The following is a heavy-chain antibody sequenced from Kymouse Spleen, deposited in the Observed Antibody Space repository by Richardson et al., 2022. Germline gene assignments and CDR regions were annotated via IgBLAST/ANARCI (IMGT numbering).Heavy chain of an antibody. CDR3: ARRYSSGWLGAFDI. Sequence: QLQLQESGPGLVKPSETLSLTCTVSGGSISSSSYYWGWIRQPPGKGLEWIGSIYYSGSTYYNPSLKSRVTISVDTSKNQFSLKLSSVTAADTAVYYCARRYSSGWLGAFDIWGQGTMVTVSS. D-gene: IGHD6-19*01. CDR2: IYYSGST. J-gene: IGHJ3*02. V-gene: IGHV4-39*01. CDR1: GGSISSSSYY.